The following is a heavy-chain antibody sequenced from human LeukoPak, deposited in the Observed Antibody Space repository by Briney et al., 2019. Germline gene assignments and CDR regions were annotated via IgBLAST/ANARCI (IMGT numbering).Heavy chain of an antibody. V-gene: IGHV3-23*01. Sequence: GGSLRLSCAASGFTFSSYAMSWVRQAPGKGLEWVSAITGSGGSTYYADSVKGRFIISRDNSKNTMYLQMNSLRAEDTGVYYCAKDSGWIQFIDWGQGTPVTVSS. CDR3: AKDSGWIQFID. CDR2: ITGSGGST. J-gene: IGHJ4*02. CDR1: GFTFSSYA. D-gene: IGHD5-24*01.